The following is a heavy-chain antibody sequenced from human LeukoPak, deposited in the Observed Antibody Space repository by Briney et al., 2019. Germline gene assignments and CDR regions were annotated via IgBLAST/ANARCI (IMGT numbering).Heavy chain of an antibody. J-gene: IGHJ5*02. CDR1: GFTFIDYD. CDR3: ARERIAAAGRNWFDP. CDR2: IWYDGSNK. Sequence: GGSLRLSCAASGFTFIDYDMHWVRQAPGKGLEWVAVIWYDGSNKYYADSVKGRFTISRDNSKNTLYLQMNSLRAEDTAVYYCARERIAAAGRNWFDPWGQGTLVTVSS. V-gene: IGHV3-33*08. D-gene: IGHD6-13*01.